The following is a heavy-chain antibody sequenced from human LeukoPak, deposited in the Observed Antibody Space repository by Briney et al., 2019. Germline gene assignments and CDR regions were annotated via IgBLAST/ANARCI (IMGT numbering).Heavy chain of an antibody. CDR1: GGSFSGYY. CDR2: INHSGST. J-gene: IGHJ2*01. CDR3: ARGGIVVVAATLKNWYFDL. Sequence: SETLSLTCAVYGGSFSGYYWSWIRQPPGKGLEWIGEINHSGSTNYNPSLKSRVTISVDRSKNQFSLKLSSVTAADTAVYYCARGGIVVVAATLKNWYFDLWGRGTLVTVSS. D-gene: IGHD2-15*01. V-gene: IGHV4-34*01.